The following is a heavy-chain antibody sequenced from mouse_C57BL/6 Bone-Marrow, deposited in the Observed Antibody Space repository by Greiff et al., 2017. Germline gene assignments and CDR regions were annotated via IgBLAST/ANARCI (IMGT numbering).Heavy chain of an antibody. V-gene: IGHV1-82*01. CDR1: GYAFSSSW. Sequence: QVHVKQSGPELVKPGASVKISCKASGYAFSSSWMNWVKQRPGKGLEWIGRIYPGDGDTNYNGKFKGKATLTADKSSRTAYMQLSSLTSEDSAVYFCARHYGSSYPYAMDYWGQGTSVTVSS. D-gene: IGHD1-1*01. CDR3: ARHYGSSYPYAMDY. CDR2: IYPGDGDT. J-gene: IGHJ4*01.